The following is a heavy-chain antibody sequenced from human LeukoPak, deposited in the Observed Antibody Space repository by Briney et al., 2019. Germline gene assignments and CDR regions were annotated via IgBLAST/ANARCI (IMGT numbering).Heavy chain of an antibody. V-gene: IGHV3-21*01. J-gene: IGHJ6*03. CDR1: GFTFSSYS. CDR3: ARVDYYDILTGWNYYYYMDV. CDR2: ISSSSSYI. Sequence: GGSLRLSCAASGFTFSSYSMNWVRQAPGKGLEWASSISSSSSYIYYADSVKGRFTISRDNAKNSLYLQMNSLRAEDTAVYYCARVDYYDILTGWNYYYYMDVWGKGTTVTVSS. D-gene: IGHD3-9*01.